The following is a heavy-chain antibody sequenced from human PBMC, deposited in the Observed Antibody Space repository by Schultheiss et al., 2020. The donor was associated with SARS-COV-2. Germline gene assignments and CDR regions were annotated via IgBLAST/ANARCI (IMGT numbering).Heavy chain of an antibody. Sequence: GGSLRLSCAASGFTFSNAWMSWVRQAPGKGLEWVGRIKSKTDGGTTDYAAPVKGRFTISRDDSKNTLYLQMNSLKTEDTAVYYCTRPVTTGREMMVYWGQGTLVTVSS. CDR2: IKSKTDGGTT. CDR3: TRPVTTGREMMVY. J-gene: IGHJ4*02. CDR1: GFTFSNAW. D-gene: IGHD4-17*01. V-gene: IGHV3-15*01.